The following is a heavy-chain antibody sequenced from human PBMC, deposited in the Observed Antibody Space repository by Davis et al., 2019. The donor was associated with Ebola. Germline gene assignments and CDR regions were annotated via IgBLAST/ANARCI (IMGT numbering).Heavy chain of an antibody. V-gene: IGHV4-31*11. J-gene: IGHJ4*02. CDR1: GGSFSGYY. CDR2: IYYSGST. CDR3: ARVGYCSSTSCYTGGFDY. Sequence: PSETLSLTCAVYGGSFSGYYWSWIRQHPGKGLEWIGYIYYSGSTYYNPSLKSRVTISVDTSKNQFSLKLSSVTAADTAVYYCARVGYCSSTSCYTGGFDYWGQGTLVTVSS. D-gene: IGHD2-2*02.